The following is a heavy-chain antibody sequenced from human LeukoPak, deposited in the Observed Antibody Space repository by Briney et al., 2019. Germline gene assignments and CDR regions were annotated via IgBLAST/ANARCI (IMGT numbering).Heavy chain of an antibody. CDR1: GFTFSDSW. V-gene: IGHV3-7*01. CDR2: MNQDGSAK. CDR3: STYTHWVAGDV. D-gene: IGHD3-16*01. Sequence: GGSLRLSCAASGFTFSDSWMSWVRQAPGKGLEWVANMNQDGSAKGYVDSVKGRFTISRDNARNSLYLQMSSLRPEDTAVYYCSTYTHWVAGDVWGQGTTVTVSS. J-gene: IGHJ6*02.